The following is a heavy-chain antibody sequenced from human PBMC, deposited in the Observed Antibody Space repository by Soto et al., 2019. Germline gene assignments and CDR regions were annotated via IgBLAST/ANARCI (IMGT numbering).Heavy chain of an antibody. CDR1: GYSFTSYW. D-gene: IGHD4-17*01. Sequence: GESLKISCKGSGYSFTSYWISWVRRMPGKGLEWMGIIYPGDSDTRYSPSFQGQVTISADKSINTAYLHWSSLKASDTAIYYCARHGDYGGYYYYGMDVWGQGTTVTVSS. J-gene: IGHJ6*02. CDR3: ARHGDYGGYYYYGMDV. V-gene: IGHV5-51*01. CDR2: IYPGDSDT.